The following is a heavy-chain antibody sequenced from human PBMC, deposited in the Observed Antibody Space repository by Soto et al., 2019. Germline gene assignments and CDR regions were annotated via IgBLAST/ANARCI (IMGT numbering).Heavy chain of an antibody. CDR2: INHSGST. CDR3: ARLSSSWYHKNNWFDP. V-gene: IGHV4-34*01. J-gene: IGHJ5*02. Sequence: QVQLQQWGAGLLKPSETLFLTCAVYGGSFSGYYWSWIRQPPGKGLEWIGEINHSGSTNYNPSLKSRVTRSVDTSKNQFSLKLSSVTAADTAVYYCARLSSSWYHKNNWFDPWGQGTLVTVSS. CDR1: GGSFSGYY. D-gene: IGHD6-13*01.